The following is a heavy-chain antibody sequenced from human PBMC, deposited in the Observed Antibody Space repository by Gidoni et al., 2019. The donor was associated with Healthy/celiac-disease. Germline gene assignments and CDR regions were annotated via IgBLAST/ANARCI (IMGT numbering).Heavy chain of an antibody. CDR3: ARGRPSPDYYDSSGHID. J-gene: IGHJ4*02. V-gene: IGHV1-8*01. CDR1: GYTFTSYD. Sequence: QVQLVQSGAEVKKPGASVKVSCKASGYTFTSYDINWVRQATGKGLEWMGWMNPNSGNTGYAQKFQGRVTMTRNTSISTAYMELSSLRSEDTAVYYCARGRPSPDYYDSSGHIDWGQGTLVTVSS. CDR2: MNPNSGNT. D-gene: IGHD3-22*01.